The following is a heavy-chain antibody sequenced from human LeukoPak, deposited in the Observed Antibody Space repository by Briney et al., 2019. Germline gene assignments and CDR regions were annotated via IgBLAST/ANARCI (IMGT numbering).Heavy chain of an antibody. D-gene: IGHD6-13*01. CDR1: GFTFSSYA. CDR3: ASSSSWYDKVAY. CDR2: ISSNGGST. J-gene: IGHJ4*02. Sequence: GGSLRLSCAASGFTFSSYAMHWVRQAPGKGLEYVSAISSNGGSTYYANSVKGRFTISRDNSKNTLYLQMGSLRAEDMAVYYCASSSSWYDKVAYWGQGTLVTVSS. V-gene: IGHV3-64*01.